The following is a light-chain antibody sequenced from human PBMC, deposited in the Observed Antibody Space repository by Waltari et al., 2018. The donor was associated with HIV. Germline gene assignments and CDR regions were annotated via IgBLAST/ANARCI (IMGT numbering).Light chain of an antibody. CDR1: RSNIGSNY. CDR3: ASWDDNLSGWV. V-gene: IGLV1-47*01. J-gene: IGLJ3*02. Sequence: QSVLTQPPSASATPGQSVSISCSGSRSNIGSNYVYWYQHPPGTTPKVVIYRRDTPPSGVPDRFSGSNSGTSASLAISGLRSEDEAHYYCASWDDNLSGWVFGGGTKLTVL. CDR2: RRD.